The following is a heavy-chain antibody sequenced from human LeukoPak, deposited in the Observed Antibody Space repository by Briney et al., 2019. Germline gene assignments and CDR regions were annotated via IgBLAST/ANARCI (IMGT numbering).Heavy chain of an antibody. D-gene: IGHD3-10*01. V-gene: IGHV4-34*01. Sequence: SETLSLTCAVYGGSFSGYYWSWIRQPPGKGLEWIGEINHSGSTNYNPSLKSRVTISVDTSKNQFSLKLSSVTAADTAVYYCARRMPFSRRGSGSYGHYYYYMDVWGKGTTVTISS. CDR3: ARRMPFSRRGSGSYGHYYYYMDV. CDR1: GGSFSGYY. J-gene: IGHJ6*03. CDR2: INHSGST.